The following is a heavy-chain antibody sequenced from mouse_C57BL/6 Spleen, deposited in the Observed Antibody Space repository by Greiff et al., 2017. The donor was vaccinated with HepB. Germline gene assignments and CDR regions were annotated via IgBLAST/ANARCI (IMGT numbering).Heavy chain of an antibody. CDR3: ARLNSYDGYYDTDV. CDR1: GYAFSSSW. D-gene: IGHD2-3*01. V-gene: IGHV1-82*01. Sequence: VKLMESGPELVKPGASVKISCKASGYAFSSSWMNWVKQRPGKGLEWIGRIYPGDGDTNYNGKFKGKATLTADKSSSTAYMQLSSLTSEDSAVYFCARLNSYDGYYDTDVWGTGTTVTVSS. CDR2: IYPGDGDT. J-gene: IGHJ1*03.